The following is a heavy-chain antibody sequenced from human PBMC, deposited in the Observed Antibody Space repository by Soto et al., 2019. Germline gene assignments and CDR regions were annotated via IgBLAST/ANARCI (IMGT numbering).Heavy chain of an antibody. CDR3: AKGDMTNVFASNIDY. CDR1: RFTFSSYA. D-gene: IGHD4-17*01. CDR2: TSGSGGST. V-gene: IGHV3-23*01. Sequence: EVQLLESGGGLVQPGGSLRLSCAASRFTFSSYAMSWVRQAPGKGLEWVSATSGSGGSTYYADSVKGRFTISRDNSKNTLYLQMNSLRAEDTAVYYCAKGDMTNVFASNIDYWGQGTLVTVSS. J-gene: IGHJ4*02.